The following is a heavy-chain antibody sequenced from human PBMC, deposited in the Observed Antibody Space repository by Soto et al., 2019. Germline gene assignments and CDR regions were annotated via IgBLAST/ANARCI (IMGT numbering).Heavy chain of an antibody. V-gene: IGHV1-8*01. Sequence: ASVKVSCKASGYTFTSYDINWVRQATGQGLEWMGWMNPNSGNTGYAQKFQGRVTMTRNTSISTAYMELSSLRSEDTAVYYCARDKVGSMEDNWFDPWGQGTLVTVSS. D-gene: IGHD6-13*01. CDR1: GYTFTSYD. CDR3: ARDKVGSMEDNWFDP. CDR2: MNPNSGNT. J-gene: IGHJ5*02.